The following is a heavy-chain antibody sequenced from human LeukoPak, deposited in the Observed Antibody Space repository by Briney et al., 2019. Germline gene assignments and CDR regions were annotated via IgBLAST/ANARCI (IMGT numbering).Heavy chain of an antibody. Sequence: GGSLRLSCAASGFTFSSYTMNWVRQAPGKGLEWVSSISSSSKYIYYAESVKGRFTISRDNAKNSLYLQMNSLRAEDTAVYYCARGDYDSSGHYYDYWGQGILVTVSS. CDR3: ARGDYDSSGHYYDY. CDR1: GFTFSSYT. J-gene: IGHJ4*02. CDR2: ISSSSKYI. D-gene: IGHD3-22*01. V-gene: IGHV3-21*01.